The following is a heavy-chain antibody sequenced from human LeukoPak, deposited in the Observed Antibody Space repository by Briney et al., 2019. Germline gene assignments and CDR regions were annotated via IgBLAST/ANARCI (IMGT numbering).Heavy chain of an antibody. CDR2: IWYDGSNK. V-gene: IGHV3-33*01. CDR1: GFTFSSYG. J-gene: IGHJ4*02. D-gene: IGHD6-13*01. Sequence: GGSLRLSCAASGFTFSSYGMHWVRQAPGKGLEGVAVIWYDGSNKYYADSVKGRFTISRDNSKNTLYLQMNSLRAEDTAVYYCARDHSSSWYGALSYWGQGTLVTVSS. CDR3: ARDHSSSWYGALSY.